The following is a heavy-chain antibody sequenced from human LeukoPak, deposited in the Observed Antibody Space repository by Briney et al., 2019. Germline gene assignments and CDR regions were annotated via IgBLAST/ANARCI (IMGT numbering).Heavy chain of an antibody. Sequence: ASVKVSCKVSGYTLTELSMHWVRQAPGKGLEWMGGFDPEDGETIYAQKFQGRVTMTEDTSTDTAYMELSSLRSEDTAVYYCARGYSSSSIGYYYYYGMDVWGQGTTVTVSS. D-gene: IGHD6-6*01. CDR3: ARGYSSSSIGYYYYYGMDV. J-gene: IGHJ6*02. CDR2: FDPEDGET. V-gene: IGHV1-24*01. CDR1: GYTLTELS.